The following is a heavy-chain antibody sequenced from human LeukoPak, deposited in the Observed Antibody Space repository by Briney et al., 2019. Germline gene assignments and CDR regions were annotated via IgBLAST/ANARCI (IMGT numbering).Heavy chain of an antibody. CDR2: IKRISDGGTI. CDR3: TTLYYDFWSESYIDASRQ. V-gene: IGHV3-15*01. Sequence: PGGSLRLSCAASGFTFSSYGMHWVRQAPGRGLEWVGRIKRISDGGTIDYAAPVKGRFSISRDDSKETMYLQMNSLKTEDTAVYYCTTLYYDFWSESYIDASRQWGQGTLVTVSP. D-gene: IGHD3-3*01. J-gene: IGHJ4*02. CDR1: GFTFSSYG.